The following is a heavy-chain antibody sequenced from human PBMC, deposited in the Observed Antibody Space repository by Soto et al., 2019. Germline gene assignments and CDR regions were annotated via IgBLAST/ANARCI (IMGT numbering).Heavy chain of an antibody. CDR1: GLSLSTSGVG. J-gene: IGHJ5*02. V-gene: IGHV2-5*02. CDR3: AHSTVGAPHRAKYIWFDP. D-gene: IGHD4-17*01. Sequence: QITLKESGPTLVKPTQTLTLTCTFSGLSLSTSGVGVGWIRQPPGKALEWLALIYWDDDKRYSPSLKSRLTITKDTSKSQVVLTMTSMDNVDTATYYRAHSTVGAPHRAKYIWFDPWGQGTLVTVSS. CDR2: IYWDDDK.